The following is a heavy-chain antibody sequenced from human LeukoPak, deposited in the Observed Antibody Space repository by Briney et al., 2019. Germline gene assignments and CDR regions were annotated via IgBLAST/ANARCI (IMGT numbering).Heavy chain of an antibody. V-gene: IGHV3-7*04. CDR1: GFTFSRYW. J-gene: IGHJ5*01. Sequence: GGSLRLSCAASGFTFSRYWMSWVRQAPGKGLEWVANIKQDGSEKYYVDSVKGRFTISRDNAKNSLYLQLNSLRADDTVMYYCARGAYYDILTGSYPPLGWFDSWGQGTLVTVSS. CDR3: ARGAYYDILTGSYPPLGWFDS. CDR2: IKQDGSEK. D-gene: IGHD3-9*01.